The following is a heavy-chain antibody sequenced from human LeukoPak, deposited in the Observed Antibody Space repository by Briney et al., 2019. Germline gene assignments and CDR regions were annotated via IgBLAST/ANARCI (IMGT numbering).Heavy chain of an antibody. CDR2: INPSGGST. CDR1: GYTFTNYY. D-gene: IGHD2-21*02. J-gene: IGHJ6*02. Sequence: ASVKVSCKASGYTFTNYYMHWVRQAPGQGLEWMGIINPSGGSTSYAQKFQGRVTMTRDTSTSTVYMELSSLRSEDTAVYHCARDSKGDVVTALSMDVWGQGTTVTVSS. CDR3: ARDSKGDVVTALSMDV. V-gene: IGHV1-46*01.